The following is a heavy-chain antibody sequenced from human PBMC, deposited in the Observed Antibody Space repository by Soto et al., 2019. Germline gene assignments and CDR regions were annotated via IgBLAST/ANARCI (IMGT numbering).Heavy chain of an antibody. J-gene: IGHJ4*02. Sequence: GSGPTLVNPTQTLTLTCTFSGFSLSTSGMCVSWIRQPPGKALEWLARIDWDDDKYYSTSLKTRLTISKDTSKNQVVLTMTNMDPVDTATYYCARATLNDYTQPFDYWGQGTLVTVSS. V-gene: IGHV2-70*11. CDR3: ARATLNDYTQPFDY. D-gene: IGHD4-4*01. CDR2: IDWDDDK. CDR1: GFSLSTSGMC.